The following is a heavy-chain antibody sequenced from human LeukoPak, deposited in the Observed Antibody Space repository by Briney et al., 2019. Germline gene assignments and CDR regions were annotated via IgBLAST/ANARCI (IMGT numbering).Heavy chain of an antibody. D-gene: IGHD1/OR15-1a*01. J-gene: IGHJ4*02. CDR1: GFTFSTYA. V-gene: IGHV3-21*01. Sequence: GGSLRLSCAASGFTFSTYAVHWVRQAPGKGLEWVSSISGSNSYIFYADSVKGRFTVSRDNAKDSLYLQMNSLRAEDTAVYYCARALTTLTYEGYWGQGTLVTVSS. CDR2: ISGSNSYI. CDR3: ARALTTLTYEGY.